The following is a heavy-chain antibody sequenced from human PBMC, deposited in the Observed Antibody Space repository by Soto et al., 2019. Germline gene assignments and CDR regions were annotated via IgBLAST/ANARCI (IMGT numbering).Heavy chain of an antibody. V-gene: IGHV4-30-4*01. D-gene: IGHD3-3*01. J-gene: IGHJ6*02. CDR2: ISYSGST. CDR3: ASTSLTIFGPSNDYYGIGV. CDR1: GGSISSGEYY. Sequence: SETLSLTYTVSGGSISSGEYYWTWIRQPPGKGLEWIGYISYSGSTHYSPSLKSRVSITVDTSKNQFSLNLASVSAEDTAVYYCASTSLTIFGPSNDYYGIGVWGLGTTVT.